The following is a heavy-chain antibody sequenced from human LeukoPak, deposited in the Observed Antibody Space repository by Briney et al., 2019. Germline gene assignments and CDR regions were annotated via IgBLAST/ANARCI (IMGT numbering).Heavy chain of an antibody. CDR1: GYSIRSDYY. V-gene: IGHV4-38-2*02. CDR3: ARAIEVGAMTPFDY. D-gene: IGHD1-26*01. CDR2: IYHSGST. Sequence: SETLSLTCSVSGYSIRSDYYWGWIRQPPGKGLEWIGSIYHSGSTYYNPSLKSRVTISVDTSKNQFSLKLSSVTAADTAVYYCARAIEVGAMTPFDYWGQGTLVTVSS. J-gene: IGHJ4*02.